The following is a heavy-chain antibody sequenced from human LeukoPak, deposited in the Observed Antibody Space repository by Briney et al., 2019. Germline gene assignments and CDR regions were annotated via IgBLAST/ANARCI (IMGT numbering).Heavy chain of an antibody. CDR3: ARVGDYYDSSGYYFGGFDY. Sequence: SETLSLTCTVSGGSISSYYWSWLRQPPGKGLEWIGYIYYSGSTNYNPSLKSRVTISVDTSKNQFSLKLSSVTAADTAVYYCARVGDYYDSSGYYFGGFDYWGQGTLVTVSS. D-gene: IGHD3-22*01. CDR2: IYYSGST. CDR1: GGSISSYY. V-gene: IGHV4-59*01. J-gene: IGHJ4*02.